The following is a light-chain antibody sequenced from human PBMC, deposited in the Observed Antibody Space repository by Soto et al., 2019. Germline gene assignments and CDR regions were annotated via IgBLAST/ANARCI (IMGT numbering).Light chain of an antibody. J-gene: IGLJ2*01. CDR2: EVS. CDR1: SSDVGGYNY. Sequence: HSALTQPASVSGSPGQSITISCTGTSSDVGGYNYVSWYQQHPGKAPKLMIYEVSNRPSGVSNRFSGSKSGNTASLTISGLPAEDEADYYCSSYTSSSTPVVFGGGTKLTVL. V-gene: IGLV2-14*01. CDR3: SSYTSSSTPVV.